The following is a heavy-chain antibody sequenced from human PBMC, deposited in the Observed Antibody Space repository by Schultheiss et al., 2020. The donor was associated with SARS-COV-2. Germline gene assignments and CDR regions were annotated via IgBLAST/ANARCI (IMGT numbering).Heavy chain of an antibody. V-gene: IGHV4-61*01. CDR3: ARVQVAFDI. Sequence: SETLSLTCTVSGGSISSGSYYWSWIRQPPGKGLEWIGYISYIGSTYYNPSLKSRVTISVDTSKNQFSLKLSSVTAADTAVYYCARVQVAFDIWGQGTMVTVSS. CDR1: GGSISSGSYY. J-gene: IGHJ3*02. CDR2: ISYIGST.